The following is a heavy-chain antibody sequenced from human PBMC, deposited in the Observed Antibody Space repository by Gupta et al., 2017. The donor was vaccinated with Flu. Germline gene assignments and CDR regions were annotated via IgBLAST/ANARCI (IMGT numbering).Heavy chain of an antibody. CDR3: ARQAGGDGYIVLDY. CDR1: GYSLANYW. D-gene: IGHD2-8*01. J-gene: IGHJ4*02. Sequence: EVQLVQSGAEGKKPGESLKISCKGSGYSLANYWIAWVRQMPGKGMEWMGIIYPGDSDVRYSPSFQGQVTISVDKSISTAYLQWSSLRASDTAMYYCARQAGGDGYIVLDYWGQGTLVTVSS. CDR2: IYPGDSDV. V-gene: IGHV5-51*01.